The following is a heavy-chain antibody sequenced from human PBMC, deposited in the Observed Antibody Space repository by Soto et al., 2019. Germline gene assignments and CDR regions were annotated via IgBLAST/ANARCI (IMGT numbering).Heavy chain of an antibody. CDR2: IYYSGST. V-gene: IGHV4-31*03. D-gene: IGHD2-2*01. CDR1: GGSISSGGYY. Sequence: LSLTCTVSGGSISSGGYYWSWIRQHPGKGLEWIGYIYYSGSTYYNPSLKSRVTISVDTSKNQFSLKLSSVTAADTAVYYCAREEIVVVPAASLGGMDVWGQGTTVTVS. J-gene: IGHJ6*02. CDR3: AREEIVVVPAASLGGMDV.